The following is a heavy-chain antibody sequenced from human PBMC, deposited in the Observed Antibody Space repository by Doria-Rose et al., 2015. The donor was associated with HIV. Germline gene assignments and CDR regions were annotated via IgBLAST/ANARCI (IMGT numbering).Heavy chain of an antibody. CDR1: GVSLSSPGMG. CDR3: ARIKSSRWYHKYYFDS. V-gene: IGHV2-26*01. D-gene: IGHD6-13*01. Sequence: QESGPVLVKPTETLTLTCTVSGVSLSSPGMGVSWIRQPPGKALEWLANIFSDDERSCKTSLKSRLAIPRSTSKSQVVLTMTDMDPVDTATYYCARIKSSRWYHKYYFDSWGQGTLVIVSA. J-gene: IGHJ4*02. CDR2: IFSDDER.